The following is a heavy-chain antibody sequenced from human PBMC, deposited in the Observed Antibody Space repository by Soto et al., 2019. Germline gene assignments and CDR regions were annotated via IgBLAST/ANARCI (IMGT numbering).Heavy chain of an antibody. CDR3: ARAGYCSTTSCSYYGMDV. V-gene: IGHV3-48*03. Sequence: PGGSLRLSCAASGFTFSSFEMNWVRQAPGKGLEWVSYISSSGRAIHYADSVKGQLTISRDNAKNSLYLQMNSLGAEDTAVYYCARAGYCSTTSCSYYGMDVWGQGTTVTVSS. CDR1: GFTFSSFE. CDR2: ISSSGRAI. J-gene: IGHJ6*02. D-gene: IGHD2-2*01.